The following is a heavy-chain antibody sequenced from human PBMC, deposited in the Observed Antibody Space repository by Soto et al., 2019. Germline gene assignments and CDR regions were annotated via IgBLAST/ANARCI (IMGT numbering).Heavy chain of an antibody. Sequence: QVQLQESGPGLVKPSQTLSLTCTVSGGSISSGDYYWSWIRQPPGKGLEWIGYIYYSGSTYYNPSLKSRVTITVDTSKNQFSLKLSSVTAADTAVYYCARGIAARLRCGWFDPWGQGTLVTVSS. D-gene: IGHD6-6*01. CDR3: ARGIAARLRCGWFDP. CDR2: IYYSGST. V-gene: IGHV4-30-4*01. CDR1: GGSISSGDYY. J-gene: IGHJ5*02.